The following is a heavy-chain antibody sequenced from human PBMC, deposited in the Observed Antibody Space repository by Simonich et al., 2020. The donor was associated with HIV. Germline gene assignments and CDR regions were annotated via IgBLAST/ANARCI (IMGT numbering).Heavy chain of an antibody. CDR3: AHSRLGGTVY. CDR2: IYWNEDT. CDR1: GFSLSTSGVG. V-gene: IGHV2-5*01. J-gene: IGHJ4*02. Sequence: QITLKESGPTLVKPTQTLTLTCTFSGFSLSTSGVGVGWIRQPPGKALGWLALIYWNEDTRYSPAPKSTLTTTKDTAKKPVVHTTTNMDPVHTATDYCAHSRLGGTVYWGQGTLVTVSS. D-gene: IGHD3-16*01.